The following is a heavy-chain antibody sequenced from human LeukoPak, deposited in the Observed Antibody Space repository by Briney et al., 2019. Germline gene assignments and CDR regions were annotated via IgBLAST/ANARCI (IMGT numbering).Heavy chain of an antibody. V-gene: IGHV1-2*02. Sequence: ASVKVSCKASGYTFTGYYMHWVRQAPGQGLEWMGWINPDSGGTNSAQKFQGRVTMTRDTSISTVYMELSRLRSDDTAVYYCARALNLGKVDFDYWGQETLVTVSS. CDR2: INPDSGGT. J-gene: IGHJ4*02. CDR1: GYTFTGYY. CDR3: ARALNLGKVDFDY. D-gene: IGHD1-1*01.